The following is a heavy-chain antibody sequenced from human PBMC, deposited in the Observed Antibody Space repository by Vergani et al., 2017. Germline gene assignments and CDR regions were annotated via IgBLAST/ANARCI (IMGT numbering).Heavy chain of an antibody. J-gene: IGHJ6*03. CDR1: GFTFSSYS. CDR3: AKAGAVSSGELSYYYYMDV. V-gene: IGHV3-21*01. CDR2: ISSSSSYI. Sequence: EVQLVESGGGLVKPGGSLRLSCAASGFTFSSYSMNWVRQAPGKGLEWVSSISSSSSYIYYADSVKGRFTISRDNAKNSLYLEMNSLKAEDTATYYCAKAGAVSSGELSYYYYMDVWGKGTTVTVTS. D-gene: IGHD3-10*01.